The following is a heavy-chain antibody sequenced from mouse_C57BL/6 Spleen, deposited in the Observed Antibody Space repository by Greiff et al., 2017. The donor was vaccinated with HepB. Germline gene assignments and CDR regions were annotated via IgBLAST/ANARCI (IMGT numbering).Heavy chain of an antibody. J-gene: IGHJ2*01. Sequence: QVQLQQSGAELARPGASVKMSCKASGYTFTSYTMHWVKQRPGQGLEWIGYINPSSGYTKYNQKFKDKATLTADKSSSTAYMQLSSLTSEDSAVYYCARDDYEGIDYWGQGTTLTVSS. CDR1: GYTFTSYT. CDR2: INPSSGYT. D-gene: IGHD2-4*01. V-gene: IGHV1-4*01. CDR3: ARDDYEGIDY.